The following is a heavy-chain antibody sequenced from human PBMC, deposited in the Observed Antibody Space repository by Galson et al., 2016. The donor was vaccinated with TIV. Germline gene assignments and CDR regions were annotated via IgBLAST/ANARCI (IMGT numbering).Heavy chain of an antibody. CDR3: ARDQGGASGY. V-gene: IGHV4-59*01. CDR2: VYEGARS. D-gene: IGHD3-16*01. J-gene: IGHJ4*02. Sequence: ETLSLTCTVSGASISSGYWSWIRQPPGKGLEWIGYVYEGARSNYNPSLKSRATISVDTSKNQFSLKLSSVTAADPAVYSCARDQGGASGYWGQGTLVTVSS. CDR1: GASISSGY.